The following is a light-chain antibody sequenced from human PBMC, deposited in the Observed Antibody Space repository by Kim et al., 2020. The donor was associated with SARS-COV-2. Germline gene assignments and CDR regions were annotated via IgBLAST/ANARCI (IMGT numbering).Light chain of an antibody. J-gene: IGLJ1*01. Sequence: PGKTAGITCGGNNIGSKSVHWYQRKPGQAPVLVIYYDSDRPSGIPERFSGSNSGNTATLTISRVEAGDEADYYCQVWDSSSDHRGVFGTGTKVTVL. CDR2: YDS. CDR3: QVWDSSSDHRGV. CDR1: NIGSKS. V-gene: IGLV3-21*04.